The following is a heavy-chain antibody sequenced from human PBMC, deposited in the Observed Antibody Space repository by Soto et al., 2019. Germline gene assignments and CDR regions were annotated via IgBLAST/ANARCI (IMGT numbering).Heavy chain of an antibody. CDR1: GFTFSSYG. CDR2: ISYDGSNK. D-gene: IGHD4-17*01. CDR3: AKASYGGNSGALGY. Sequence: VGSLRLSCAASGFTFSSYGMHWVRQAPGKGLEWVAVISYDGSNKYYADSVKGRFTISRDNSKNTLYLQMNSLRAEDTAVYYCAKASYGGNSGALGYWGQGTLVTVSS. J-gene: IGHJ4*02. V-gene: IGHV3-30*18.